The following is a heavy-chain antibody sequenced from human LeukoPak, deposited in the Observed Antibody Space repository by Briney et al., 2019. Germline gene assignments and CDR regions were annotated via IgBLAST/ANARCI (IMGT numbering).Heavy chain of an antibody. V-gene: IGHV3-30*03. CDR1: GFTFSSYG. CDR3: ARDSAITIFFTPLMDV. D-gene: IGHD3-9*01. CDR2: ISYDGSNK. Sequence: GGSLRLSCAASGFTFSSYGMHWVRQAPGKGLEWVAVISYDGSNKYYADSVKGRSTISRDNSKNTLYLQMNSLRAEDTAVYYCARDSAITIFFTPLMDVWGQGTTVTVSS. J-gene: IGHJ6*02.